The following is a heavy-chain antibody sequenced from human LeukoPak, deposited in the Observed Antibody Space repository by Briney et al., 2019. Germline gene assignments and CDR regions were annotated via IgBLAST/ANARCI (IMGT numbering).Heavy chain of an antibody. Sequence: GGPLRLSCAASGFTFNNYAMNWVRQAPGKGLEWVAAVTGPADTTYYADSVKGRFTISRDSFKDTLYLQMNRLGAEDTALYYCAKGAAIDHWGQGTLVTVSS. CDR3: AKGAAIDH. D-gene: IGHD5-24*01. J-gene: IGHJ4*02. V-gene: IGHV3-23*01. CDR2: VTGPADTT. CDR1: GFTFNNYA.